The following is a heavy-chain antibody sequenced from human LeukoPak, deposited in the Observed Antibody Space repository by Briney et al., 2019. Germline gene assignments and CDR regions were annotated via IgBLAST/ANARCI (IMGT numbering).Heavy chain of an antibody. D-gene: IGHD6-19*01. CDR1: GGSISTYY. CDR3: ARGARQWLEDFDY. J-gene: IGHJ4*02. CDR2: IYYTGST. V-gene: IGHV4-59*01. Sequence: PSETLSLTCSASGGSISTYYWSWIRQPPGKGLEWIGYIYYTGSTNHNPSLKSRVTISVDTSKNQFSLNLSSVTAADTAVYYCARGARQWLEDFDYWGQGALVTVSS.